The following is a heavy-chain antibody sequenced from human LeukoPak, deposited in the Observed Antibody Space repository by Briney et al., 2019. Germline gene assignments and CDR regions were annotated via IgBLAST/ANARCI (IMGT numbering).Heavy chain of an antibody. Sequence: GGSLRLSCKASGFTFSLFAMTWVRQTPGGGLEWVSTIEQDSSGTYSADSVKGRFAISRDNSKNTLYLQLSSLTAEDTAVYYCAKDEGRLINNWYRQYWGQGTPVTVSS. V-gene: IGHV3-23*01. CDR2: IEQDSSGT. CDR3: AKDEGRLINNWYRQY. CDR1: GFTFSLFA. D-gene: IGHD1-1*01. J-gene: IGHJ4*02.